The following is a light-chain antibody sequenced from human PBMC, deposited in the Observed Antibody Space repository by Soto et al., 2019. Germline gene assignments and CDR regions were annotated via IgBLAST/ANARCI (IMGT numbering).Light chain of an antibody. CDR3: QHYYGYSRT. CDR1: QSIDIW. V-gene: IGKV1-5*03. Sequence: DIQMTQSPSTLSGSVGDRVTITCRASQSIDIWLAWYQQKPGKAPKHLIYKASDLESGVPSRFSGSGFGTEFTLTISSLQPDDSATYYCQHYYGYSRTFGQGTKLEIK. CDR2: KAS. J-gene: IGKJ2*01.